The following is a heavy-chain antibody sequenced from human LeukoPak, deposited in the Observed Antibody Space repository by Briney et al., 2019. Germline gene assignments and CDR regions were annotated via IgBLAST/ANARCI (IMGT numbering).Heavy chain of an antibody. Sequence: PGGSLRLSCAASGFTFDDYAMHWVRQAPGKGLEWVSVIYSGGSTYYADSVKGRFTISRDNSKNTLYLQMNSLRAEDTAVYYCARERPGIAAAVPDAFDIWGQGTMVTVSS. CDR3: ARERPGIAAAVPDAFDI. J-gene: IGHJ3*02. V-gene: IGHV3-53*01. D-gene: IGHD6-13*01. CDR1: GFTFDDYA. CDR2: IYSGGST.